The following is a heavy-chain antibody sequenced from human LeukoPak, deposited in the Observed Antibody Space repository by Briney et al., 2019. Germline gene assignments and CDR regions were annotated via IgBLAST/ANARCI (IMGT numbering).Heavy chain of an antibody. Sequence: PGGSLRLSCAASGFTFSSYSLNWVRQAPGKGLEWVSYISSSSSTIYYADSVKGRFTVSRDNAKNSLYLEVNSLRAEDTAVYYCAKYSGSYHAFDIWGQGTMVTVSS. CDR2: ISSSSSTI. CDR3: AKYSGSYHAFDI. V-gene: IGHV3-48*04. CDR1: GFTFSSYS. D-gene: IGHD1-26*01. J-gene: IGHJ3*02.